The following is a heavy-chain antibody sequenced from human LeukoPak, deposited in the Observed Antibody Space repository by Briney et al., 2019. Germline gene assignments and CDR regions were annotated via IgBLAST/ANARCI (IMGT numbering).Heavy chain of an antibody. CDR2: IWYDGSNK. CDR3: AKDPGDYYMDV. Sequence: PGGSLRLSXAASGFTFSSYGMHWVRQAPGKGLEWVAVIWYDGSNKYYADSVKGRFTISRDNSKNTLYLQMNSLRAEDTAVYYCAKDPGDYYMDVWGKGTTVTVSS. V-gene: IGHV3-33*06. J-gene: IGHJ6*03. CDR1: GFTFSSYG.